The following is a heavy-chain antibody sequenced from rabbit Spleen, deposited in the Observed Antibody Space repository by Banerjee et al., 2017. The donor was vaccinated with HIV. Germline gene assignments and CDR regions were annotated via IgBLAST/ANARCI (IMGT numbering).Heavy chain of an antibody. CDR1: GFSFSSSYW. CDR3: ARDAASSFSSYGMDL. CDR2: VYATNSGRT. V-gene: IGHV1S45*01. D-gene: IGHD8-1*01. J-gene: IGHJ6*01. Sequence: QEQLEESGGDLVKPEGSLTLTCTASGFSFSSSYWMCWVRQAPGKGLEWIACVYATNSGRTYYASWAKGRFTISKTSSTTVTLQMTSLTAADTATYFCARDAASSFSSYGMDLWGPGTLVTVS.